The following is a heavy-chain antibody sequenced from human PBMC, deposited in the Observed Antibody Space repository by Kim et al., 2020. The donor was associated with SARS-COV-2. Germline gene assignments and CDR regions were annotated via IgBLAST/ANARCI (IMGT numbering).Heavy chain of an antibody. CDR3: AKAARVGILTGYYVTH. CDR2: ISGSGGST. D-gene: IGHD3-9*01. CDR1: GFTFSSYA. V-gene: IGHV3-23*01. J-gene: IGHJ4*02. Sequence: GGSLRLSCAASGFTFSSYAMSWVRQAPGKGLEWVSAISGSGGSTYYADSVKGRFTISRDNSKNTLYLQMNSLRAEDTAVYYCAKAARVGILTGYYVTHWGQGTLVTVSS.